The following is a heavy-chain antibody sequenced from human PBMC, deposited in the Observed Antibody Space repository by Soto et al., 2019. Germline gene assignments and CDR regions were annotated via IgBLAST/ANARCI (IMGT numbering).Heavy chain of an antibody. J-gene: IGHJ4*02. CDR3: ARAVSYGYYFDY. CDR1: GGSISSSNW. V-gene: IGHV4-4*02. D-gene: IGHD5-18*01. Sequence: SETLSLTCAVSGGSISSSNWWSWVRQPPGKGLEWIGEIYHSGSTNYNPSLKSRVTISVDKSKNQFSLKLSSVAAADTAVYYCARAVSYGYYFDYWGQGTLVTVSS. CDR2: IYHSGST.